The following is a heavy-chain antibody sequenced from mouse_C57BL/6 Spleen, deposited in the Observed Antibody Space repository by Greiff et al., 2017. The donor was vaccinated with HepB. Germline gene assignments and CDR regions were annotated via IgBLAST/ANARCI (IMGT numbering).Heavy chain of an antibody. V-gene: IGHV1-26*01. CDR2: INPNNGGT. CDR3: ARTAYYSNYLYYFDY. D-gene: IGHD2-5*01. CDR1: GYTFTDYY. Sequence: VQLQQSGPELVKPGASVKISCKASGYTFTDYYMNWVKQSHGKSLEWIGDINPNNGGTSYNQKFKGKATLTVDKSSSTAYMELRSLTSEDSAVYYCARTAYYSNYLYYFDYWGQGTTLTVSS. J-gene: IGHJ2*01.